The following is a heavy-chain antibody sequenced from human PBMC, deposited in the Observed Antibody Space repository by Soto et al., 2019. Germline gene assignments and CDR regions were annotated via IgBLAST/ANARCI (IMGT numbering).Heavy chain of an antibody. CDR2: IIPIFGTA. V-gene: IGHV1-69*13. CDR1: GGTFSSYA. J-gene: IGHJ5*02. CDR3: ARVDRPEGVYNWFDP. Sequence: ASVKVSCKASGGTFSSYAISWVRQAPGQGLEWMGGIIPIFGTANYAQKFQGRVTITADESTSTAYMELSSLRSEDTAVYYCARVDRPEGVYNWFDPWGQGTLVTVSS. D-gene: IGHD6-13*01.